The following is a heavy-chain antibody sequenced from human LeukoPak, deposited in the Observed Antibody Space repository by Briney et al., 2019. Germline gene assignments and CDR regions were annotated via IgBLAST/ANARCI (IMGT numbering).Heavy chain of an antibody. D-gene: IGHD3-22*01. CDR2: INWNGGST. Sequence: GGSLRLSCAASGFTFDDYGMSWVRQAPGKGLEWVSGINWNGGSTGYADSVKGRFTISRDNAKNSLYLQMNSLRAEDTALYHCARSLGAYYYDSSGPEDAFDIWGQGTMVTVSS. CDR1: GFTFDDYG. J-gene: IGHJ3*02. CDR3: ARSLGAYYYDSSGPEDAFDI. V-gene: IGHV3-20*01.